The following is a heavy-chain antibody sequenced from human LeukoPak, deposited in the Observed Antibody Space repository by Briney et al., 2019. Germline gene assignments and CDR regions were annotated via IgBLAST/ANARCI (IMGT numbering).Heavy chain of an antibody. CDR2: ISSSGSTI. J-gene: IGHJ6*03. CDR3: ARDAPLLWSKVPRYYMDV. D-gene: IGHD3-10*01. CDR1: GFTFSSYE. Sequence: QPGGSLRLSCAASGFTFSSYEMNWVRQAPGKGLEWVSYISSSGSTIYYADSVKGRFTISRDNAKNSLYLQMNSLRAEDTAVYYCARDAPLLWSKVPRYYMDVWGKGTTVTVSS. V-gene: IGHV3-48*03.